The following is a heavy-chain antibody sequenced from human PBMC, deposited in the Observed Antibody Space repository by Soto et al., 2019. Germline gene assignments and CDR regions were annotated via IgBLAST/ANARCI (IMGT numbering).Heavy chain of an antibody. D-gene: IGHD2-8*01. J-gene: IGHJ6*03. CDR3: ARVEGTRTTNFYHYMDV. CDR2: IIPILGIT. Sequence: VQLVQSGAEVKRPGSSVKVSCKAPVGTFSDYNIAWVRQARGQGLEWMGRIIPILGITNYAHKFQDRVRITADKATSTAYMELTSLRYEDTAVYFCARVEGTRTTNFYHYMDVWGEGTSVTVS. CDR1: VGTFSDYN. V-gene: IGHV1-69*02.